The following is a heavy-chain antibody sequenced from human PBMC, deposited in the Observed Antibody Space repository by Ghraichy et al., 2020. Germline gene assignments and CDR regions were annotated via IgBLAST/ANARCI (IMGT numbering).Heavy chain of an antibody. CDR3: ARALRGLGATSEPR. CDR2: ISSSSSTI. V-gene: IGHV3-48*02. Sequence: GGSLRLSCAASGFTFSSYSMNWVRQAPGKGLEWVSYISSSSSTIYYADSVKGRFTISRDNAKNSLYLQMNSLRDEDTAVYYCARALRGLGATSEPRWGQGTLVTVSS. J-gene: IGHJ4*02. D-gene: IGHD1-14*01. CDR1: GFTFSSYS.